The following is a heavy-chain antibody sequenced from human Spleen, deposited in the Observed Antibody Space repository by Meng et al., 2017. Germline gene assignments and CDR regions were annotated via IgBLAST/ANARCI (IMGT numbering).Heavy chain of an antibody. V-gene: IGHV4-30-4*01. D-gene: IGHD2/OR15-2a*01. J-gene: IGHJ4*02. CDR2: IYYSGST. Sequence: QAQLQESGPGLVKPSQALSLTCLVTGGSISSADYYWSWIRQTPGKGLEWIGYIYYSGSTYYNPSLKSRVIISLDTSKNQFSLYLSSVTAADTAVYYCASRNIGYFVFDYWGQGTLVTVSS. CDR1: GGSISSADYY. CDR3: ASRNIGYFVFDY.